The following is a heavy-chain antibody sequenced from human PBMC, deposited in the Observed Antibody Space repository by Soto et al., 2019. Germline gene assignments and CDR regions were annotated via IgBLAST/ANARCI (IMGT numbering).Heavy chain of an antibody. CDR1: GYTLTSYG. D-gene: IGHD2-15*01. CDR2: ISTYNSDT. Sequence: ASVKVSCKASGYTLTSYGISWVRQAPGQGLEWMGWISTYNSDTKYAHKFQDRVTMTTDTSTSTAYMELRSLRSDDTAVYYCAREYCSGGSCYGGDYRGQGTLVTVSS. J-gene: IGHJ4*02. V-gene: IGHV1-18*01. CDR3: AREYCSGGSCYGGDY.